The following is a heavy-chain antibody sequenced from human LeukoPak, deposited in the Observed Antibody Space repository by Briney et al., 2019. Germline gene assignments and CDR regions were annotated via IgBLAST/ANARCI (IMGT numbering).Heavy chain of an antibody. J-gene: IGHJ4*02. D-gene: IGHD1-14*01. CDR3: ARERPDEGFDY. V-gene: IGHV3-21*01. CDR2: ISGSSSNI. Sequence: NPGGSMRLSCAASGFTFSSYSMNWVRQAPGKGLEWVSSISGSSSNIYYAGSVKGRFTISRDNAKNSLYLQMNSLRVEDTAVYYCARERPDEGFDYWGQGTLVTVSS. CDR1: GFTFSSYS.